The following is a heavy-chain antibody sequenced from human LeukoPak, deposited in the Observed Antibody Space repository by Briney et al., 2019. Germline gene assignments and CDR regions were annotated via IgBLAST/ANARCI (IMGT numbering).Heavy chain of an antibody. CDR2: INHSGST. J-gene: IGHJ6*02. D-gene: IGHD2-2*02. CDR1: GGSFSGYY. V-gene: IGHV4-34*01. Sequence: PSETLSLTCAVYGGSFSGYYWSWIRQPPGKGLEWIGEINHSGSTNYNPSLKSRVTISVDTSKNQFSLKLSSVTAADTAVYYCARGGHCSSTSCYRPPTYYYYGMDVWGQGTTVTVSS. CDR3: ARGGHCSSTSCYRPPTYYYYGMDV.